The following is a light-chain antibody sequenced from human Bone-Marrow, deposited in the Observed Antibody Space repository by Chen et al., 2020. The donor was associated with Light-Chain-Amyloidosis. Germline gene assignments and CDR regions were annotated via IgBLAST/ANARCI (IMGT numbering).Light chain of an antibody. V-gene: IGLV3-25*03. CDR2: RDT. Sequence: SYELTQPPSGSVSPGQTARTTSSGDDLPPKYADWYQQKPGQAPVLVIHRDTERPSGIAERFSGTSSGTTAKLPSSGVQAEDEADYHCQSADSSGTYEVIFGGGTKLTIL. J-gene: IGLJ2*01. CDR3: QSADSSGTYEVI. CDR1: DLPPKY.